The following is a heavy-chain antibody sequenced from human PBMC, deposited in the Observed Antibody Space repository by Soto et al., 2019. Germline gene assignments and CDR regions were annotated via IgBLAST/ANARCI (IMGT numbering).Heavy chain of an antibody. V-gene: IGHV3-23*01. CDR3: AKQRAGYGSGSDTFYFDF. D-gene: IGHD3-10*01. J-gene: IGHJ4*02. CDR2: LSGSGGTT. CDR1: GFTFSTYA. Sequence: PGGSLRLSCSTSGFTFSTYAMNWVRQAPGKGLEWVSALSGSGGTTYYADSVRGRFTISRDNSKNTLFLQMSSLRAEDTALYYCAKQRAGYGSGSDTFYFDFWGQGTLVTVS.